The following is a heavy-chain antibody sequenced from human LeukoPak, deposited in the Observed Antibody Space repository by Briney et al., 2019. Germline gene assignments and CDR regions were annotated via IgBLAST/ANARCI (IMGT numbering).Heavy chain of an antibody. CDR2: ISSSSSYI. J-gene: IGHJ4*02. Sequence: GGSLRLSCAASGFTFSSYSMNWVRQAPGKGLEWVSSISSSSSYIYYADSAKGRFTISRDNAKNSLYLQMNSLRAEDTAVYYCARGRIAAAGYFDYWGQGTLVTVSS. V-gene: IGHV3-21*01. D-gene: IGHD6-13*01. CDR1: GFTFSSYS. CDR3: ARGRIAAAGYFDY.